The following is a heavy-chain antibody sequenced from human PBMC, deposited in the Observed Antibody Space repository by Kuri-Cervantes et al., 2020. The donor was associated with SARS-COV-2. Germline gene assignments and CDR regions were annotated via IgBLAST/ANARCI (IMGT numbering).Heavy chain of an antibody. D-gene: IGHD5-24*01. CDR2: ISGSDDVT. V-gene: IGHV3-23*01. CDR1: GFTFSNYA. Sequence: GGSLRLSCAASGFTFSNYAMTWVRQAPGKGLEWASTISGSDDVTHLADSVKGRFTVSRDNSRNTLYLEMSSLRVEDTAVYYCAKRDAYSQGSYFDYWGHGTLVTVSS. J-gene: IGHJ4*01. CDR3: AKRDAYSQGSYFDY.